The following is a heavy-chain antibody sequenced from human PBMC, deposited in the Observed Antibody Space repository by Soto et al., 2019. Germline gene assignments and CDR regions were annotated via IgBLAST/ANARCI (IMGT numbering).Heavy chain of an antibody. CDR2: ISSSSSTI. V-gene: IGHV3-48*02. CDR1: GFTFSSYS. D-gene: IGHD3-3*01. J-gene: IGHJ3*02. CDR3: ARELPFTIFGVVIIKGAFGI. Sequence: PGGSLRLSCAASGFTFSSYSMNWVRQAPGKGLEWVSYISSSSSTIYYADSVKGRFTISRDNAKNSLYLQMNSLRDEDTAVYYCARELPFTIFGVVIIKGAFGIWGQGTMVTVSS.